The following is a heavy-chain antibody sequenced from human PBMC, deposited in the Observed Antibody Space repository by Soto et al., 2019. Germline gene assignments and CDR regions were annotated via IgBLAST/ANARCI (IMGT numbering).Heavy chain of an antibody. CDR2: ITDDGSTT. D-gene: IGHD3-10*01. Sequence: PGGSLRLSCETSGFIFKMYWMHWVRQVPGQGPQWVARITDDGSTTYYAASVEGRFTISRDNAKNALHLQMTSLRPDDTAVYYSTRGPRPTSIGTGAFWGQGTLVTVYS. V-gene: IGHV3-74*01. J-gene: IGHJ4*02. CDR3: TRGPRPTSIGTGAF. CDR1: GFIFKMYW.